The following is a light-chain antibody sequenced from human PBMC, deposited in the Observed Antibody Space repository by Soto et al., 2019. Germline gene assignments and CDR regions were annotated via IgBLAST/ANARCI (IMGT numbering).Light chain of an antibody. Sequence: DIQMTQSPSTLSASVGDRVTITCRASQRITKWLAWYQQKPGKAPKLLIYKASILKTGVPSRFSGSGSGAAVTLTTSSLQHDDVATDYCQQYSTYYSWTFGQGTKVEIK. CDR1: QRITKW. J-gene: IGKJ1*01. V-gene: IGKV1-5*03. CDR3: QQYSTYYSWT. CDR2: KAS.